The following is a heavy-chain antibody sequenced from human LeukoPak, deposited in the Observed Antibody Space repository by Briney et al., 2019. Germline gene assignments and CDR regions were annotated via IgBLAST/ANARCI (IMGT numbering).Heavy chain of an antibody. CDR1: GYTFSTYG. J-gene: IGHJ4*02. Sequence: ASVNVSCKASGYTFSTYGISWVRQAPGQGLEWMGWISPFSGKTNYAPKLQGRVTMSTDTSTSTAYMELRSLRSDDTAVYYCAINRDALTGHYISYFHYWGQGTLVSVSS. CDR3: AINRDALTGHYISYFHY. V-gene: IGHV1-18*01. D-gene: IGHD3-9*01. CDR2: ISPFSGKT.